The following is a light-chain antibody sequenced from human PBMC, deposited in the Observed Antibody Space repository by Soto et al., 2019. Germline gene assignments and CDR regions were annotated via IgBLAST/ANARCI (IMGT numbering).Light chain of an antibody. CDR1: HGVSSNY. Sequence: MVLTQSPGTLSLSPGERATLSCRFSHGVSSNYLAWYQQKPGQAPRLLIYDVSSRATGIPDRFSGSGSGTDFPLTISSLEPVDVAVYYCQQYSNWRRSFGQGTKLEIK. V-gene: IGKV3-20*01. CDR3: QQYSNWRRS. CDR2: DVS. J-gene: IGKJ2*03.